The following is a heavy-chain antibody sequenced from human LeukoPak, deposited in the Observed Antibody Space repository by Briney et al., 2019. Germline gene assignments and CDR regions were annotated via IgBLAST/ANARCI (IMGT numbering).Heavy chain of an antibody. CDR1: GGSFSGYY. CDR3: ASCTIFGVVIQN. J-gene: IGHJ4*02. Sequence: PSETLSLTCAVYGGSFSGYYWSWIRQPPGKGLEWIGEINHSGSTNYNPSLKSRVTISVDTSKNQFSLKLSSVTAADTAVYYCASCTIFGVVIQNWGQGTLVTVSS. CDR2: INHSGST. V-gene: IGHV4-34*01. D-gene: IGHD3-3*01.